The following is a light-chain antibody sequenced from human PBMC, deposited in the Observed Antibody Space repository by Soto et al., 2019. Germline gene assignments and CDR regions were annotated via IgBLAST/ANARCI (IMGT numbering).Light chain of an antibody. Sequence: QSALTHPPSASGSPGQSVPISCTGTSSDVGGYNYVSWYQQHPGKAPKLMIYEVSKRPSGVPDRFSGSKSGNTASLTVSGLQAEDEADYYCSSYAGSNNPVVFGGGT. J-gene: IGLJ2*01. CDR3: SSYAGSNNPVV. CDR1: SSDVGGYNY. CDR2: EVS. V-gene: IGLV2-8*01.